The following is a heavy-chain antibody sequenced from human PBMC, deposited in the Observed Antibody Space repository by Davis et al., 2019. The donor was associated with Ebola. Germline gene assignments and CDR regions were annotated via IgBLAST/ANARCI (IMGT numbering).Heavy chain of an antibody. V-gene: IGHV1-18*01. CDR1: VYTFTSYG. Sequence: ASVKVSCKASVYTFTSYGISWVRQAPGQGLEWMGWISAYNGNTNYAQKLQGRVTMTTDTSTSTAYMELRSLRSDDTAVYYCARPQTTVTTGWFDPWGQGTLVTVSS. CDR3: ARPQTTVTTGWFDP. CDR2: ISAYNGNT. D-gene: IGHD4-17*01. J-gene: IGHJ5*02.